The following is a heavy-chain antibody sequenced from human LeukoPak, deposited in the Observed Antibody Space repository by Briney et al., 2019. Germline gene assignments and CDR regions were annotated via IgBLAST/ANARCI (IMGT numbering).Heavy chain of an antibody. J-gene: IGHJ4*02. Sequence: GGSLRLSCAASGVNFDDYAMHWVRQAPGKGLEWVSGISWNSGSIGYADSVKGRFTISRDNAKNSLYLQMNSLRAEDMALYYCARSPLGGYYFDYWGQGTLVTVSS. CDR1: GVNFDDYA. CDR2: ISWNSGSI. V-gene: IGHV3-9*03. D-gene: IGHD3-16*01. CDR3: ARSPLGGYYFDY.